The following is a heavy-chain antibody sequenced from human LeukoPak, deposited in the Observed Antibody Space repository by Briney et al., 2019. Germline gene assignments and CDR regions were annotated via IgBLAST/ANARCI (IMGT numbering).Heavy chain of an antibody. CDR3: AKSFTGDYFDY. D-gene: IGHD3-10*01. CDR1: GFTVSSNY. V-gene: IGHV3-23*01. Sequence: GGSLRLSCAASGFTVSSNYMSWVRQAPGKGLEWVSAISGSGGSTYYADSVKGRFTISRDNSKNTLYLQMNSLRAEDTAVYYCAKSFTGDYFDYWGQGTLVTVSS. CDR2: ISGSGGST. J-gene: IGHJ4*02.